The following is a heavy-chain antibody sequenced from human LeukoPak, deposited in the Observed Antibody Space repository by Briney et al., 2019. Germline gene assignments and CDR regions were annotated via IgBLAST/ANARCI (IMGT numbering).Heavy chain of an antibody. J-gene: IGHJ3*02. V-gene: IGHV3-9*01. CDR2: ISWNSGSI. CDR1: GFTFDDYA. D-gene: IGHD3-10*01. Sequence: GGSLRLSCAASGFTFDDYAMHWVRQAPGKGLEWVSGISWNSGSIGYADSVKGRFTISRDNAKNSLYLQMNSLRAEDTALYYCAKAIFGSSPMGAFDIWGQGTMVTVSS. CDR3: AKAIFGSSPMGAFDI.